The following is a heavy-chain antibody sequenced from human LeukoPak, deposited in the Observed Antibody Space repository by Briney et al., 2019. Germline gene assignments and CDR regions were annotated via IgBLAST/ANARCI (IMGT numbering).Heavy chain of an antibody. CDR2: VYHSGRT. V-gene: IGHV4-38-2*02. CDR1: GYSISSGYY. Sequence: SETLSLTCTVSGYSISSGYYWGWIRQPPGKGLEWTGSVYHSGRTYYNPSLKSRVTISVDTSKNQFSLKLSSVTAADTAVYYCARDGDLGHFDYWGQGTLVTVSS. CDR3: ARDGDLGHFDY. J-gene: IGHJ4*02. D-gene: IGHD7-27*01.